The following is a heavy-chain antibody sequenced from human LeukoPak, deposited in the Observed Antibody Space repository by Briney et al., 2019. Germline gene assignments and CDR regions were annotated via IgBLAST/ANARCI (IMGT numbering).Heavy chain of an antibody. V-gene: IGHV1-18*01. CDR1: GYTFTSYG. J-gene: IGHJ4*02. CDR2: ISAYNGNT. D-gene: IGHD3-10*01. CDR3: AREGYYGSGSAYYFDY. Sequence: ASLKVSCKASGYTFTSYGISWVRQAPGQGLGWMGWISAYNGNTNYAQKLQGRVTMTTDTSTSTAYMELRSLRSDDTAVYYCAREGYYGSGSAYYFDYWGQGTLVTVSS.